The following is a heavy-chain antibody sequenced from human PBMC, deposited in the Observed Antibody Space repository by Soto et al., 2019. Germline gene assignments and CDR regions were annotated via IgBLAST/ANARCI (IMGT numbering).Heavy chain of an antibody. D-gene: IGHD1-7*01. J-gene: IGHJ6*02. CDR2: INHSGST. CDR1: GGSFSGYY. V-gene: IGHV4-34*01. CDR3: ARGARRTGTTAQGPRAAKYYYYGMDV. Sequence: SETLSLTCAVYGGSFSGYYWSWIRQPPGKGLEWIGEINHSGSTNYNPSLKSRVTISVDTSKNQFSLKLSSVSAADTAVYYCARGARRTGTTAQGPRAAKYYYYGMDVWGQGTTVTVSS.